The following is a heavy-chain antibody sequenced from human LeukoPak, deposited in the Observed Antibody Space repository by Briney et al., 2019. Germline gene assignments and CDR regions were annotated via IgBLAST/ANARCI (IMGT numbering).Heavy chain of an antibody. J-gene: IGHJ4*02. CDR2: FDPEDGET. CDR1: GYTLTELS. Sequence: ASVKVSCKVSGYTLTELSMHWVRQAPGKGLEWMGGFDPEDGETIYAQTFQGRVTMTEDTSTDTAYMILSSLRSEDTAVFYCATGISGYRGGFDYWGQGTLVTVSS. CDR3: ATGISGYRGGFDY. D-gene: IGHD5-12*01. V-gene: IGHV1-24*01.